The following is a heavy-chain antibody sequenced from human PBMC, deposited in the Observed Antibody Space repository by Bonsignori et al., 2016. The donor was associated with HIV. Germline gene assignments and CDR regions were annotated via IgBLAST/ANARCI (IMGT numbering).Heavy chain of an antibody. Sequence: QVQLQQWGAGLLKPSETLSLTCAVYGGSFSGYYWSWIRQPPGKGLEWIGEINHSGTTTYNPSLKSRVTLSVDTSKNQFSLNLTSVTAADTAVYFCARLRQKSSSFVFDYWGQGTLVTVSS. CDR2: INHSGTT. CDR3: ARLRQKSSSFVFDY. CDR1: GGSFSGYY. V-gene: IGHV4-34*01. J-gene: IGHJ4*02. D-gene: IGHD6-6*01.